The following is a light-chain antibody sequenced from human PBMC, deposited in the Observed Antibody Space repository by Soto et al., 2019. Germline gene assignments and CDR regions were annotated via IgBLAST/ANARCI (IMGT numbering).Light chain of an antibody. V-gene: IGKV3-20*01. CDR2: GAS. CDR3: QQYVNSPNT. J-gene: IGKJ2*01. CDR1: QTIIRRY. Sequence: ENVLTQSPGTLSLSPWERATLSCRASQTIIRRYLAWYQQKPGQAPRLLIYGASNRATDVPARFSGSGSGTDFTLTISRLEPEDSAVYYCQQYVNSPNTFGQGTKLEIK.